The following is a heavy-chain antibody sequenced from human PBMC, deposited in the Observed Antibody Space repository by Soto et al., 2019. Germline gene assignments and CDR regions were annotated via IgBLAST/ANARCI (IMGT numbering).Heavy chain of an antibody. CDR3: ARGIGYCSSINCYSSRRLRFDS. CDR2: VNHSGTT. Sequence: QVQLQQWGAGLLKPSETLSLTCAVYGGSFSGYYWTWIRQSPEKGLEWIGEVNHSGTTYYNPSLTTRVTISVHTPKNQFSLKMSSVTAADTAVYYCARGIGYCSSINCYSSRRLRFDSWGQGTLVTVSS. J-gene: IGHJ4*02. V-gene: IGHV4-34*01. CDR1: GGSFSGYY. D-gene: IGHD2-2*01.